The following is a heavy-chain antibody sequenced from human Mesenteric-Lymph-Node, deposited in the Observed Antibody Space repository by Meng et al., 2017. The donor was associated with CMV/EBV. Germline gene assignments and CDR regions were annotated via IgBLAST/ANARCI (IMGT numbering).Heavy chain of an antibody. CDR3: ARDFVRPTTVTTDRDHY. J-gene: IGHJ4*02. CDR1: GYTFTGYY. D-gene: IGHD4-17*01. Sequence: ASVKVSCKASGYTFTGYYMHWVRQAPGQGLEWMGWINPNSGGTNYAQKFQGRVTMTRDTSISTAYMELSRLRSDDTAVYYCARDFVRPTTVTTDRDHYWGQGTLVTVSS. CDR2: INPNSGGT. V-gene: IGHV1-2*02.